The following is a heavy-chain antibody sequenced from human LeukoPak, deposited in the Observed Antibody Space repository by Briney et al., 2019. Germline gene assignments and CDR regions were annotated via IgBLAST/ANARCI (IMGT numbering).Heavy chain of an antibody. CDR1: GYTFTGYY. D-gene: IGHD3-22*01. J-gene: IGHJ4*02. Sequence: ASVKVSCKASGYTFTGYYMHWVRQAPGQGLEWMGWINPNSGGTNYAQKFQGRVTMTRDTSISTAYMELSRLRSDDTAVYYCARGAPGYYYDSSGYYFGYYFDYWGQGTLVTVSS. CDR3: ARGAPGYYYDSSGYYFGYYFDY. CDR2: INPNSGGT. V-gene: IGHV1-2*02.